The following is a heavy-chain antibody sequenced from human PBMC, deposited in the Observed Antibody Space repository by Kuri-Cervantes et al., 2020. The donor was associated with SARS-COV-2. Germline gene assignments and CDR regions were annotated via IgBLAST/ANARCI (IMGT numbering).Heavy chain of an antibody. Sequence: GESLKISCAASGFTFSDYYMSWIRQAPGKGLEWVSYVSSSGSTIYYADSVKGRFTISRDNAKNSLYLQMNSLRAEDTAVYYCARDSPLVGATWNYFDYWCQGTLVTVSS. CDR3: ARDSPLVGATWNYFDY. CDR2: VSSSGSTI. D-gene: IGHD1-26*01. V-gene: IGHV3-11*04. CDR1: GFTFSDYY. J-gene: IGHJ4*02.